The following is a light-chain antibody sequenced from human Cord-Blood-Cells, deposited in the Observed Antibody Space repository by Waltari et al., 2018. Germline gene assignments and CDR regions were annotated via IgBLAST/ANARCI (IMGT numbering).Light chain of an antibody. Sequence: QSALTQPASVSGSPGQSITISCTGTSSDVGGYNYVSWYQQHPGKAPKLMIYDVSKRPSGVSNRFSGSTSGNTASLTISGLQAEDEADYYCSSYTSSSTVFGGGTQLTVL. V-gene: IGLV2-14*01. J-gene: IGLJ7*01. CDR3: SSYTSSSTV. CDR2: DVS. CDR1: SSDVGGYNY.